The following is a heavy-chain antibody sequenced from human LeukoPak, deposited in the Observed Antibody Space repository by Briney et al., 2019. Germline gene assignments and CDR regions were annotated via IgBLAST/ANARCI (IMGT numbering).Heavy chain of an antibody. D-gene: IGHD4-23*01. CDR2: IIPIFGTA. CDR3: AREVDDYGGNSFDY. J-gene: IGHJ4*02. CDR1: GGTFSSYA. Sequence: SVRVSCKASGGTFSSYAISWVRQAPGQGLEWMGGIIPIFGTANYAQKFQGRVTITADESTSTAYMELSSLRSEDTAVYYCAREVDDYGGNSFDYWGQGTLVTVSS. V-gene: IGHV1-69*13.